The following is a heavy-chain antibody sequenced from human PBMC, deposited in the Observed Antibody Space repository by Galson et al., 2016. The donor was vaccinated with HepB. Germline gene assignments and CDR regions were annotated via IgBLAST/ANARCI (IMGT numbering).Heavy chain of an antibody. CDR3: ARLDAYNYPYYFDY. V-gene: IGHV1-69*06. D-gene: IGHD5-24*01. CDR1: GGTFSNYV. J-gene: IGHJ4*02. Sequence: SVKVSCKASGGTFSNYVISWVRQAPGQGLEWMGGIIPIFGTANNAQKFQGRVTITAARFTSTAYMELSSLRSEDTAVYDCARLDAYNYPYYFDYWGQGTLVTVS. CDR2: IIPIFGTA.